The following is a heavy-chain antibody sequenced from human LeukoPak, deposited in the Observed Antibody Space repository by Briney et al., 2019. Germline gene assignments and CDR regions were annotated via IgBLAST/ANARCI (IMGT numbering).Heavy chain of an antibody. J-gene: IGHJ4*02. CDR1: GFTFSSYS. D-gene: IGHD3-16*01. Sequence: PGGSLRLSCAASGFTFSSYSMNWVRQAPGEGLEWVSSISSSSSYIYYADSVKGRFTISRDNAKNSLYLQMNSLRAEDTALYYCAKDTGGHFYDYVWGSYPYWGQGTLVTVSS. CDR2: ISSSSSYI. CDR3: AKDTGGHFYDYVWGSYPY. V-gene: IGHV3-21*04.